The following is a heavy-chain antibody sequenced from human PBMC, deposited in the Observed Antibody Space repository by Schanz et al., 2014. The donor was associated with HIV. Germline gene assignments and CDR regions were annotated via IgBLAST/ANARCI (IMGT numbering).Heavy chain of an antibody. D-gene: IGHD1-20*01. CDR3: ARVLTLYNTSPLCY. CDR2: IDWKSGII. CDR1: GFIFDEYA. V-gene: IGHV3-9*01. J-gene: IGHJ4*02. Sequence: EVQLVESGGGLVQPGRSLRLSCAASGFIFDEYAMHWVRQGPGKGLEWVSGIDWKSGIIGYADSVKGRFTITRDNPKNTLYLHMNSLRAEDTAVYYCARVLTLYNTSPLCYWGQGTLVTVSS.